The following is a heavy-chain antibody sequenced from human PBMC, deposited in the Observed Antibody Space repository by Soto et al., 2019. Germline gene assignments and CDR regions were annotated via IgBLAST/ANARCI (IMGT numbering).Heavy chain of an antibody. Sequence: GGSLRLSCAASGFTFSDYYMSWIRQAPGKGLEWVSYISSSSSYTNYADSVKGRFTISRDNAKNSLYLQMNSLRAEDTAVYYCARDLGWELSYYYYGMDLWCQGTTLSVSS. CDR2: ISSSSSYT. J-gene: IGHJ6*02. CDR3: ARDLGWELSYYYYGMDL. V-gene: IGHV3-11*06. CDR1: GFTFSDYY. D-gene: IGHD1-26*01.